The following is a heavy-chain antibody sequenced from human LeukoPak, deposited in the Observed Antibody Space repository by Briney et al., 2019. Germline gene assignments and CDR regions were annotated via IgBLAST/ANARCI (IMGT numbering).Heavy chain of an antibody. J-gene: IGHJ6*02. CDR2: AYYTGDT. CDR3: GRHVSNGWDYHYGLDV. D-gene: IGHD6-19*01. Sequence: SETRSLTCTVSGGSVASTGCYSGWIRQPPGKGLEWNGSAYYTGDTYSTPSLKSRLTISVDTSRNQFARTLSSVTAADTAVYYCGRHVSNGWDYHYGLDVWGQGTTVTVSS. V-gene: IGHV4-39*01. CDR1: GGSVASTGCY.